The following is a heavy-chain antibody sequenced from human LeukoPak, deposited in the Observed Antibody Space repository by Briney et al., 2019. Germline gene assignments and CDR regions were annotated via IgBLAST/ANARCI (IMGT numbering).Heavy chain of an antibody. J-gene: IGHJ5*02. V-gene: IGHV1-18*01. CDR1: GYTFTSYG. Sequence: ASVKVSCKASGYTFTSYGISWVRQAPGQGLEWMGWISAYNGNTNYAQKLQGRVTMTTDTSTSTDYLELSSLRSEDTAVYYCARDNSVRDEAWWFNPWGQGTLVTASS. D-gene: IGHD5-24*01. CDR2: ISAYNGNT. CDR3: ARDNSVRDEAWWFNP.